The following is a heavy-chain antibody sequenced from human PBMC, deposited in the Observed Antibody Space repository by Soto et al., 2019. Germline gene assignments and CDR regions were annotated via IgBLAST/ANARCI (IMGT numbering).Heavy chain of an antibody. CDR3: SKVWTLTVPILAGLTSYYFDY. V-gene: IGHV3-23*01. CDR2: ISGSGGST. J-gene: IGHJ4*02. Sequence: GGSLRLSCAASGFTFSSYAMSWVRQAPGKGLEWVSAISGSGGSTYYADSVKGRFTISRDNSKNTLYLQMNSLRAEDTAVYFCSKVWTLTVPILAGLTSYYFDYWGQGTLVTVSS. D-gene: IGHD3-9*01. CDR1: GFTFSSYA.